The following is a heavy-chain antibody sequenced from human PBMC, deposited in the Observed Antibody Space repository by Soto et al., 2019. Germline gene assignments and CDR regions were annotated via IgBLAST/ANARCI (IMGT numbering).Heavy chain of an antibody. Sequence: GGSLRLSCAASTFTFNTYNMDWVRQAPGKGLEWVSYISSSSYAIYYADSVKGRFTISRDNAKNSLFLQMNSLTAEDTAMYYCARDGSDISSGTPYFDYWGQGILVTVSS. D-gene: IGHD6-13*01. V-gene: IGHV3-48*01. CDR3: ARDGSDISSGTPYFDY. CDR1: TFTFNTYN. CDR2: ISSSSYAI. J-gene: IGHJ4*02.